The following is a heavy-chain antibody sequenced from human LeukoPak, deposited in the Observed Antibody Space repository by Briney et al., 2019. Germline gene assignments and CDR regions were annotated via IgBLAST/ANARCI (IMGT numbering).Heavy chain of an antibody. D-gene: IGHD5-18*01. Sequence: GGSLRLSCAASGFTVSGTWMHWVRQAPGKGLVWVSRINNDGRSTSYADPVKGRFTISRDNAKNTLYMQMNSLRAEDTAVYYCGTAFEFWGQGTLVTVSS. J-gene: IGHJ4*02. V-gene: IGHV3-74*01. CDR2: INNDGRST. CDR1: GFTVSGTW. CDR3: GTAFEF.